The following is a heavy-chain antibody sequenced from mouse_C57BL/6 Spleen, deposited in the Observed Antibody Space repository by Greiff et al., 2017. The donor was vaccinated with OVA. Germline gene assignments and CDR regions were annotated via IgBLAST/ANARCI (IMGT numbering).Heavy chain of an antibody. J-gene: IGHJ4*01. CDR2: IRNKANGYTT. D-gene: IGHD1-1*01. CDR3: ARYWDYFYAMDY. Sequence: EVHLVESGGGLVQPGGSLSLSCAASGFTFTDYYMSWVRQPPGKALEWLGFIRNKANGYTTEYSASVKGRFTISRDNSQSILYLQMNALRAEDSATYYCARYWDYFYAMDYWGQGTSVTVSS. V-gene: IGHV7-3*01. CDR1: GFTFTDYY.